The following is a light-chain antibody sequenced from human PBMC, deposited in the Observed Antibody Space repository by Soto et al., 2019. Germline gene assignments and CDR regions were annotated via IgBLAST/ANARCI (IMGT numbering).Light chain of an antibody. Sequence: NFMLTQPHSVSESPGKTVTISCTRSSGSIASNYVQWYQQRPGSAPTTVIYEYNQRPSGVPDRFSGSMDSSSNSASLTIAGLKTEDEADYYCQFYDGSNQGVFGGGTKLTVL. J-gene: IGLJ2*01. CDR3: QFYDGSNQGV. CDR1: SGSIASNY. V-gene: IGLV6-57*03. CDR2: EYN.